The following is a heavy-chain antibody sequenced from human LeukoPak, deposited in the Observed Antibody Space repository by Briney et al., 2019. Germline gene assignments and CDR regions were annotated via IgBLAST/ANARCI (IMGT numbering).Heavy chain of an antibody. Sequence: PGGSLRLSCAASGFTFSSYAMHWVRQAPGKGLEWVAVISYDGSNKYYADSVKGRFTISRDNSKNTLYLQMNSLRAEDTAVYFCARDNRVATFSFDYWGQGTLATVSS. CDR3: ARDNRVATFSFDY. CDR1: GFTFSSYA. V-gene: IGHV3-30*04. D-gene: IGHD5-12*01. J-gene: IGHJ4*02. CDR2: ISYDGSNK.